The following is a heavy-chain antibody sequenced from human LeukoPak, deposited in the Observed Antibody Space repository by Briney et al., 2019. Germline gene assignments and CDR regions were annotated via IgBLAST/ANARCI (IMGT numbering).Heavy chain of an antibody. Sequence: GGSLRLSCAASEFIFSSYAMSWVRQAPGKGLEWVSGISGSGGSTDYADSVKGRFTTSRDNSKNTLYLQMNSLRAEDTAVYYCATDSSTWYFDYWGQGTQVTVSS. V-gene: IGHV3-23*01. J-gene: IGHJ4*02. CDR2: ISGSGGST. D-gene: IGHD6-13*01. CDR3: ATDSSTWYFDY. CDR1: EFIFSSYA.